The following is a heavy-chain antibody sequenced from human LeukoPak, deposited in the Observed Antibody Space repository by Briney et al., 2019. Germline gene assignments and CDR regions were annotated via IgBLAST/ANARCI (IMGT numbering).Heavy chain of an antibody. V-gene: IGHV4-31*03. CDR1: GGSISSGGYY. CDR3: ARETGTTVNWFDP. CDR2: IYYSGST. D-gene: IGHD1-7*01. J-gene: IGHJ5*02. Sequence: SQTLSLTCTVSGGSISSGGYYWSWIRQHPGKGLEWIGYIYYSGSTYYNPSLKSRVTISVDTSKNQFSLKLSSVTVAETAVYYCARETGTTVNWFDPWGQGTLVTVSS.